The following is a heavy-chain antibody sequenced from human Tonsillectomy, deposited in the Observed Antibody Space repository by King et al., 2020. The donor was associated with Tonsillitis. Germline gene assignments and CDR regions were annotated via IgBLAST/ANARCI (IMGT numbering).Heavy chain of an antibody. D-gene: IGHD2-2*01. CDR1: GFTFSRYW. CDR3: AVRSCSITACYAASWNAFDN. CDR2: IKEDGSEK. Sequence: VQLVESGGGLVQPGGSMRLSCAASGFTFSRYWMTWVRQAPGKGLEWVANIKEDGSEKYYVDSVKGRFTISRDNAKNSIYPQMDSLRAEDTAGYSCAVRSCSITACYAASWNAFDNWGQRTVVTVSS. J-gene: IGHJ4*02. V-gene: IGHV3-7*01.